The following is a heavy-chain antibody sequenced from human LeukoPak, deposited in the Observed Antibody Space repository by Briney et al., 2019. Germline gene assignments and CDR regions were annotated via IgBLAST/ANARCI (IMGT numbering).Heavy chain of an antibody. V-gene: IGHV5-51*01. CDR1: GYSFTNYW. Sequence: GESLKISCKGSGYSFTNYWIGWVRQMPGKGLEWMGIIYPGDSDTRYSPSFQGHVTMSADKSISTAYLQWSSLQASDTAIYYCARAYGSGSYNSDYWGQGTLVTVSS. CDR3: ARAYGSGSYNSDY. D-gene: IGHD3-10*01. CDR2: IYPGDSDT. J-gene: IGHJ4*02.